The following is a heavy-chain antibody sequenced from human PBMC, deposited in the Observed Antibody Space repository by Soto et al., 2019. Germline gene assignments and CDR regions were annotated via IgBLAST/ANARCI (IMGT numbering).Heavy chain of an antibody. CDR1: GFPFNIYS. Sequence: EVQLVESGGDLVQRGGSLGLSFAASGFPFNIYSMNWVRQAPGKGLEWFSYITSDTKTIKYADSVKGRFTISRDNAKNSVYLQMNSLRDEDTAVYYCARSVEGHFDYWGQGTVVTVSS. CDR3: ARSVEGHFDY. V-gene: IGHV3-48*02. J-gene: IGHJ4*02. CDR2: ITSDTKTI. D-gene: IGHD6-19*01.